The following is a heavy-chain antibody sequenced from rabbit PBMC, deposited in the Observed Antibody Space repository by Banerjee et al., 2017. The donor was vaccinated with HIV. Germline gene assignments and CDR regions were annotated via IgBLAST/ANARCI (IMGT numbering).Heavy chain of an antibody. CDR2: INTSSGNT. J-gene: IGHJ4*01. CDR1: GFSFSNKYV. CDR3: ARGYTGYGYAINL. Sequence: QEQLEESGGDLVKPEGSLTLTCTASGFSFSNKYVMCWVRQAPGKGLEWIACINTSSGNTVYASWAKGRFTISSTSSSTVTLQMTSLTAADTATYFCARGYTGYGYAINLWGPGTLVTVS. D-gene: IGHD6-1*01. V-gene: IGHV1S45*01.